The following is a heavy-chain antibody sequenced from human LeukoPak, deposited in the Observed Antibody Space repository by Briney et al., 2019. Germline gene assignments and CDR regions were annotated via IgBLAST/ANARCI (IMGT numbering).Heavy chain of an antibody. CDR3: AREPYDFWSAASVPGSYYMDV. CDR1: GFTLSSYA. D-gene: IGHD3-3*01. V-gene: IGHV3-23*01. J-gene: IGHJ6*03. CDR2: ISDSGGST. Sequence: PGGSLRLSCAASGFTLSSYAMSWVRQAPGKGLEWVSTISDSGGSTYYADSVKGRFTISRDISQNTLYLHMNSLRAEDTAIYYCAREPYDFWSAASVPGSYYMDVWGKGTTVTVSS.